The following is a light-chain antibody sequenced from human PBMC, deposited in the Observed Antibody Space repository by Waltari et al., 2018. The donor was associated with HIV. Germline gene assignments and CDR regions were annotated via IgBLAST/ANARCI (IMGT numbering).Light chain of an antibody. CDR1: SSDVWGSNL. CDR2: EVS. Sequence: QPALTQPASVSGPPGQSSTILCTGTSSDVWGSNLVSWYQQHPGKAPKLRIYEVSKRPSGVSNRFSGSKSGNTASLTISGLQAEDEADYYCCAYAGSTTYVIFGGGTKLTVL. CDR3: CAYAGSTTYVI. V-gene: IGLV2-23*02. J-gene: IGLJ2*01.